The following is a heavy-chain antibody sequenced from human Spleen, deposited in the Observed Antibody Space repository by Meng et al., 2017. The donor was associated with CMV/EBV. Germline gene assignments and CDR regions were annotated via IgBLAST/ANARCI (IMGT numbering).Heavy chain of an antibody. Sequence: SETLSLTCIVSGGSVSSGSDYWSWIRQPPGKGLEWIGNIYYSGDTTYNPSLKSRVTISLGTSKNHFSLKLSSVTAADTALYYCARGKHNYVFWALDVWGQGTTVTVSS. CDR3: ARGKHNYVFWALDV. V-gene: IGHV4-61*01. CDR2: IYYSGDT. D-gene: IGHD3-10*02. J-gene: IGHJ6*02. CDR1: GGSVSSGSDY.